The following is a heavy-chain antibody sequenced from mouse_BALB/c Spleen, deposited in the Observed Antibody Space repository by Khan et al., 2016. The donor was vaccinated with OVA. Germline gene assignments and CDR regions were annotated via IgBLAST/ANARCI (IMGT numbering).Heavy chain of an antibody. CDR3: ARVYWGDFDY. V-gene: IGHV3-2*02. CDR2: ISYSGNT. Sequence: VQLKQSGPGLVKPSQSLSLTCTVTGYSITTDYAWNWIRQFPGNKLEWMGIISYSGNTKYNPSLKSRISITRDTSKNQFFLQLKSVTTEDTARYYCARVYWGDFDYWGQGTTLTVSS. CDR1: GYSITTDYA. D-gene: IGHD1-1*01. J-gene: IGHJ2*01.